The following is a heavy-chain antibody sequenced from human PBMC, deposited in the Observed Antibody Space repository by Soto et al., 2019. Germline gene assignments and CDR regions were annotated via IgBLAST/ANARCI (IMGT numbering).Heavy chain of an antibody. Sequence: GASVKVSCKASGYTFTSYAMHWVRQAPGQRLERMGWINAGNGNTKYSQKFQGRVNITRDTSASTAYMEQSSLRSEDTSVYFFSLPPHKACWLIPRAFDIWGQGTMVTVS. J-gene: IGHJ3*02. CDR2: INAGNGNT. CDR1: GYTFTSYA. D-gene: IGHD6-19*01. CDR3: SLPPHKACWLIPRAFDI. V-gene: IGHV1-3*01.